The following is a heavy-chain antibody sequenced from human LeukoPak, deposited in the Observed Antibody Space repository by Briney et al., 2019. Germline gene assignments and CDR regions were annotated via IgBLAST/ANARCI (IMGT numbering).Heavy chain of an antibody. CDR1: GGSISSYY. CDR2: IYYSGST. V-gene: IGHV4-59*08. CDR3: ARRDSSGWSDAFDI. Sequence: TPSETLSLTCTVSGGSISSYYWSWIRQPPGKGLEWIGYIYYSGSTNYNPSLKSRVTISVDTSKNQFSLKLSSVTAADTAVYYCARRDSSGWSDAFDIWGQGTMVTVSS. J-gene: IGHJ3*02. D-gene: IGHD6-19*01.